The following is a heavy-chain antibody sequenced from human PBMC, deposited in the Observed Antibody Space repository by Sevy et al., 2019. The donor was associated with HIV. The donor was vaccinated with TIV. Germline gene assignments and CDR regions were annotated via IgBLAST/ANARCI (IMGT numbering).Heavy chain of an antibody. Sequence: GGSLRLSCAASGFTFSSYAMHWVRQAPGKGLEWVAVISYDGSNKYYADPVKGRFTISRDNSKKTLYLQMNSLRAEDTAVYYCARARFGNKGYFDYWGQGTLVTVSS. CDR2: ISYDGSNK. V-gene: IGHV3-30-3*01. CDR3: ARARFGNKGYFDY. CDR1: GFTFSSYA. D-gene: IGHD3-10*01. J-gene: IGHJ4*02.